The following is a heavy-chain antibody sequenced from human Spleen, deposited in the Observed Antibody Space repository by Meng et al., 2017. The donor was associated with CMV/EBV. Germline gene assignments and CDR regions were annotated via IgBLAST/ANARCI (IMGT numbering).Heavy chain of an antibody. J-gene: IGHJ4*02. CDR2: ILSNDEK. Sequence: SGPTLVKPTETLTLMCTVSGFSLSNARMGVSWIRQPPGKALEWLAHILSNDEKSYSTSLKSRLTISKDTSKSQVVLTMTNMDPADTPTYYCARSSGTGDLHYWGQGTLVTVSS. CDR3: ARSSGTGDLHY. V-gene: IGHV2-26*01. D-gene: IGHD3-16*01. CDR1: GFSLSNARMG.